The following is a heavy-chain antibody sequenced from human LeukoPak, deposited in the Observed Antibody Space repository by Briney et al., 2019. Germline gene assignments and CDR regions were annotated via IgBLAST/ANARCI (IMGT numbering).Heavy chain of an antibody. CDR1: GFTFSSYE. J-gene: IGHJ4*02. CDR3: STGPSAFDY. CDR2: IKSKTDGGTT. V-gene: IGHV3-15*01. Sequence: PGGSLRLSCAASGFTFSSYEMNWVRQAPGKGVEWVGRIKSKTDGGTTDYGAPVKGRLTISRDDSKNTLYLQMNSLKTEDTAVYYCSTGPSAFDYWGQGTLVTVSS.